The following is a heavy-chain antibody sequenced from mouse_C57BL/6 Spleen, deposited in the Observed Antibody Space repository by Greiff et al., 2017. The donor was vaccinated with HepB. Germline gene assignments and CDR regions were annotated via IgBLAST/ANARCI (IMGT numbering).Heavy chain of an antibody. CDR1: GYTFTSYW. Sequence: QVQLQQPGAELVKPGASVKLSCKASGYTFTSYWMHWVKQRPGQGLEWIGMIHPNSGSTNYNEKFKSKATLTVDKSSSTAYMQLSILTSEDSAVYYCARLDDYDVGYAMDDWGQGTSVTVSS. J-gene: IGHJ4*01. D-gene: IGHD2-4*01. CDR2: IHPNSGST. CDR3: ARLDDYDVGYAMDD. V-gene: IGHV1-64*01.